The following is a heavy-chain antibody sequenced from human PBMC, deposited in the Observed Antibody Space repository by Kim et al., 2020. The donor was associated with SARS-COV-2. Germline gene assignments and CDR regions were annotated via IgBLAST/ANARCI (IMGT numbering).Heavy chain of an antibody. V-gene: IGHV4-34*01. D-gene: IGHD6-13*01. J-gene: IGHJ4*02. CDR3: ARGHRIAAAGVYYFDY. Sequence: SLKSRVTISVDPSKNQFSLKLSSVTAADTAVYYCARGHRIAAAGVYYFDYWGQGTLVTVSS.